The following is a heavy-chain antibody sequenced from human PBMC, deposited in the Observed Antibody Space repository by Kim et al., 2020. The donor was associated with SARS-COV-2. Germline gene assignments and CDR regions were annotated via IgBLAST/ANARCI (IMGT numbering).Heavy chain of an antibody. V-gene: IGHV7-4-1*02. Sequence: TYGPGFTGRFFFSLDSSVNTAYLQITSLKAEDTAIYYCAREVGAAASTFDSWGQGTLVSVSS. CDR3: AREVGAAASTFDS. J-gene: IGHJ4*02. D-gene: IGHD6-13*01.